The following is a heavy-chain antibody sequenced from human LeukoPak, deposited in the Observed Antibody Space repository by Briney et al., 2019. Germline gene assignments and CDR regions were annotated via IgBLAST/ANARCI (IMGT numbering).Heavy chain of an antibody. V-gene: IGHV4-38-2*01. Sequence: SETLSLTCAVSGYSISSGYYWGWIRQPPGKGLEWIGSIYHSGSTYYNPSLKSRVTISVDTSKNQFSLKLSSVTAADTAVYYCARIESSGYFEPDYWGQGTLVTVPS. CDR1: GYSISSGYY. CDR2: IYHSGST. D-gene: IGHD3-22*01. J-gene: IGHJ4*02. CDR3: ARIESSGYFEPDY.